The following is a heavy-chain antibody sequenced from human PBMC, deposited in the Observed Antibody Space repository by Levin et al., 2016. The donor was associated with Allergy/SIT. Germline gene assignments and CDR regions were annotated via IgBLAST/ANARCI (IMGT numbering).Heavy chain of an antibody. CDR3: ATVTADYSNYVDN. D-gene: IGHD4-11*01. CDR1: GDSVSSGYFY. J-gene: IGHJ4*02. Sequence: SETLSLTCTVSGDSVSSGYFYWNWIRQPPGKGLEWIGDIYYTGNTNYNPSLKSRVTISLDTSKKEFSLKLTSVTAADTAIYYCATVTADYSNYVDNWGQGSLVSVSS. CDR2: IYYTGNT. V-gene: IGHV4-61*01.